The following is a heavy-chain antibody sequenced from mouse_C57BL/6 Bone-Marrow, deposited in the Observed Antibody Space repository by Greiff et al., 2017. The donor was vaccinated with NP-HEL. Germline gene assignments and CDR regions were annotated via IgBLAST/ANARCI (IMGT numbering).Heavy chain of an antibody. CDR1: GYTFTSYG. CDR3: AREEDYYGSSLAWFAY. J-gene: IGHJ3*01. V-gene: IGHV1-81*01. D-gene: IGHD1-1*01. Sequence: QVQLQQSGAELARPGASVKLSCKASGYTFTSYGISWVKQRTGQGLEWIGEIYPRSGNTYYNEKFKGKATLTADKSSSTAYMALRSLTSEDTAVYFCAREEDYYGSSLAWFAYWGQGTLVTVSS. CDR2: IYPRSGNT.